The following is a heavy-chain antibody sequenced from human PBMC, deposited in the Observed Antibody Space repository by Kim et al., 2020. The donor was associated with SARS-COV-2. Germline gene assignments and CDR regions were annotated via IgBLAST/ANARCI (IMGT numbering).Heavy chain of an antibody. CDR2: ISSSGSTI. D-gene: IGHD3-22*01. CDR3: ARASYYDSSGYITTTDY. Sequence: GGSLRLSCAASGFTFSSYEMNWVRQAPGKGLEWVSYISSSGSTIYYADSVKGRFTISRDNAKNSLYLQMNSLRAEDTAVYYCARASYYDSSGYITTTDYWGQGTLVTVSS. CDR1: GFTFSSYE. V-gene: IGHV3-48*03. J-gene: IGHJ4*02.